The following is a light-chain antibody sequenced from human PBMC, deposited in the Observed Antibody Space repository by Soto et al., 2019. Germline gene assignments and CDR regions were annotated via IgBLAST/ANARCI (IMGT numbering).Light chain of an antibody. CDR1: QSVRGDY. CDR2: GAS. J-gene: IGKJ1*01. V-gene: IGKV3-20*01. Sequence: EIVLTQSPGTLSLSPGERATLSCRASQSVRGDYLAWYQHKPGQAPRLLIYGASSRATGIPDRFSGSGSRTDFTLTISRLEPEDVAAYYCQQYASLPRTFGQGTNVEIK. CDR3: QQYASLPRT.